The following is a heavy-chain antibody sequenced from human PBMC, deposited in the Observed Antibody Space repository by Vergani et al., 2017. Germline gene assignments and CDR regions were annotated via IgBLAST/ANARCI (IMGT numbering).Heavy chain of an antibody. CDR3: AREPSGSPGDY. CDR1: GFTVSSNY. J-gene: IGHJ4*02. D-gene: IGHD3-10*01. Sequence: EVQLVESGGGLIQPGGSLRLSCAASGFTVSSNYMSWVRQAPGKGLEWVSVIYSGGSTYYADSVKGRFTISRDNSKNTLYLHMNSLRAEDTAVYYCAREPSGSPGDYWGQGTLVTVSS. CDR2: IYSGGST. V-gene: IGHV3-53*01.